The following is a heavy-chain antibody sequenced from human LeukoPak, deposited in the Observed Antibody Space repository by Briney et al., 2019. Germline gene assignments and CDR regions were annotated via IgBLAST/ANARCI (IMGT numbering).Heavy chain of an antibody. J-gene: IGHJ4*02. CDR2: ISPAGGTT. D-gene: IGHD3-22*01. Sequence: GGSLRLSCAVSGFTFSSEAMGWVRQLPGGGLEWVSTISPAGGTTYYAESMKGRFTISRDNSKSTLYLQMDSLRVEDTAVYYCARDYYDSSGYSVYWGQGTLVTVSS. CDR1: GFTFSSEA. V-gene: IGHV3-23*01. CDR3: ARDYYDSSGYSVY.